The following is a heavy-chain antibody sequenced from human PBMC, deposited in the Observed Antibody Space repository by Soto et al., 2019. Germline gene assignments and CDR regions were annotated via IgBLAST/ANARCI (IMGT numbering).Heavy chain of an antibody. Sequence: GGSLRLSCAASGFNFDDYAMHWVRQAPGKGLEWVSSISSSSSYIYYADSVKGRFTISRDNTKNSLYLQMNNLRAEDTAVYYCARDRGDYEGLVTYSFDHWGQGTLVTVSS. CDR3: ARDRGDYEGLVTYSFDH. CDR1: GFNFDDYA. J-gene: IGHJ4*02. V-gene: IGHV3-21*01. CDR2: ISSSSSYI. D-gene: IGHD4-17*01.